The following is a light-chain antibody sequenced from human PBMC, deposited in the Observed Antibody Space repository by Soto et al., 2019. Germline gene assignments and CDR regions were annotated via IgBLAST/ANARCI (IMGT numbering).Light chain of an antibody. CDR1: QGIGSW. CDR2: AAS. CDR3: QQAYSFPLT. Sequence: DIKMTQSPSSVSASLGDGVTITCRASQGIGSWLAWYQQRPGKAPKLLISAASSLQSGVPSRFSGSGSGTDFTLSISNLQPEDFATYYCQQAYSFPLTFGGGTRVEIK. J-gene: IGKJ4*01. V-gene: IGKV1-12*01.